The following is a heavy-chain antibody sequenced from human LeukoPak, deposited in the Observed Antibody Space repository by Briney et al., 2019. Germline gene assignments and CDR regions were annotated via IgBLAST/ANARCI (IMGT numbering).Heavy chain of an antibody. Sequence: ASVKVSCKASGYTFTNYYIHWVRQAPGQGLEWMGRIIPILGIANYAQKFQGRVTITADKSTSTAYMELSSLRSEDTAVYYCARDKPESYCSGGSCYSNFGKTDYYYYGMDVWGQGTTVTVSS. J-gene: IGHJ6*02. CDR2: IIPILGIA. CDR3: ARDKPESYCSGGSCYSNFGKTDYYYYGMDV. CDR1: GYTFTNYY. V-gene: IGHV1-69*04. D-gene: IGHD2-15*01.